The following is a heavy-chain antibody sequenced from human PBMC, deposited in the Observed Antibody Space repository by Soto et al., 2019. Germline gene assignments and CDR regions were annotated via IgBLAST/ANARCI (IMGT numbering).Heavy chain of an antibody. CDR2: AYYRSKWYN. CDR1: GDSVSSNSAA. CDR3: ARGLDSSGWYLDAFEI. J-gene: IGHJ3*02. V-gene: IGHV6-1*01. D-gene: IGHD6-19*01. Sequence: SQTLSLTCAISGDSVSSNSAAWNWIRQSPSRGLEWLGRAYYRSKWYNDYAVSVKSRITINPDTSRNQFSLQLNSVTPEDTAVYYCARGLDSSGWYLDAFEIWGQGTMVTVSS.